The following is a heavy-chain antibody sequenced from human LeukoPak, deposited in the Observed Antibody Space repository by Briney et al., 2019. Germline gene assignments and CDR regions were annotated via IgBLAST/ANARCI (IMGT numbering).Heavy chain of an antibody. CDR3: ARGTYYYDSSGYYYSYYYYYMDV. J-gene: IGHJ6*03. CDR2: IYYSGST. D-gene: IGHD3-22*01. Sequence: SETLSLTCTVSGGSISSYYWSWIRQPPGKGLEWIGYIYYSGSTNYNPSLKSRVTISVDTSKNQFSLKLTSVTAADTAVYYCARGTYYYDSSGYYYSYYYYYMDVWGKGTTVTVSS. CDR1: GGSISSYY. V-gene: IGHV4-59*01.